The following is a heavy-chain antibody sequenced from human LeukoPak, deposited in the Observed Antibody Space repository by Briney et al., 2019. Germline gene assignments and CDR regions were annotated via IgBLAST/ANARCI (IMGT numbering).Heavy chain of an antibody. CDR1: DGSFSGYY. J-gene: IGHJ6*03. D-gene: IGHD5-18*01. Sequence: SETLSLTCAVYDGSFSGYYWSWIRQPPGKGLEWIGEINHSGSTNYNPSLKSRVTISVDTSKNQFSLKLSSVTAADTAVYYCARSRLWLFYYYYMDVWGKGTTVTVSS. CDR3: ARSRLWLFYYYYMDV. V-gene: IGHV4-34*01. CDR2: INHSGST.